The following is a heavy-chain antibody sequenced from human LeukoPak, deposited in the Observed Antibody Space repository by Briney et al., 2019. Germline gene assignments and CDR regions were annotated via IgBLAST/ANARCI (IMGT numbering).Heavy chain of an antibody. J-gene: IGHJ4*02. CDR1: GFAFSSFG. V-gene: IGHV3-33*01. CDR3: ARVSSGWSYYFDY. CDR2: IWYDGTNK. D-gene: IGHD6-19*01. Sequence: PGRSLRLSCAASGFAFSSFGMHWVRQAPGKGLEWVAVIWYDGTNKYYADSVKGRFTISRDNAKNSLFLQMNSLRDEDTAVYYCARVSSGWSYYFDYWGQGTLVTVSS.